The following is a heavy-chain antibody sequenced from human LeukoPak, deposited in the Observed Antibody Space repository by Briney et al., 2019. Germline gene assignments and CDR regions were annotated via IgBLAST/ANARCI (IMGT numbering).Heavy chain of an antibody. J-gene: IGHJ4*02. CDR1: GYTFTGYY. CDR3: XXXXXVLMVSDY. CDR2: INPNSGGT. Sequence: ASVKVSCKASGYTFTGYYMHWVRQAPGQGLEWMGWINPNSGGTNYAQKFQGRVTMTRDTSISTAYMELSRLRSDDTAVYYCXXXXXVLMVSDYWGQGTLVTVS. D-gene: IGHD2-8*01. V-gene: IGHV1-2*02.